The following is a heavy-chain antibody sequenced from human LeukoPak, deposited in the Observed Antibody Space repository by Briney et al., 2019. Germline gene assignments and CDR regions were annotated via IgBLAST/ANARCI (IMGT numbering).Heavy chain of an antibody. CDR2: IYYSGST. V-gene: IGHV4-39*07. D-gene: IGHD2-15*01. Sequence: PSETLSLTCTVSGGSISSSSYYWGWIRQPPGKGLEWIGSIYYSGSTNYNPSLKSRVTISVDTSKNQFSLKLSSVTAADTAVYYCAREGIVGDWFDPRGQGTLVTVSS. CDR3: AREGIVGDWFDP. J-gene: IGHJ5*02. CDR1: GGSISSSSYY.